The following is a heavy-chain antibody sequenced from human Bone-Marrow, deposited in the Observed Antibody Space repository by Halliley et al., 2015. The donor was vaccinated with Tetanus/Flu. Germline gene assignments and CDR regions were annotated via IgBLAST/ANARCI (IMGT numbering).Heavy chain of an antibody. CDR2: IHYSGST. Sequence: TLSLTCTVSGGSMSSHFWSWIRQPPGKGLEWIAYIHYSGSTSYNPSLNSRATISVDTSKNQFSLRLSSLTAADTAVYYCAREYSSFEYWGQGILVTVSS. J-gene: IGHJ4*02. CDR1: GGSMSSHF. D-gene: IGHD6-13*01. V-gene: IGHV4-59*11. CDR3: AREYSSFEY.